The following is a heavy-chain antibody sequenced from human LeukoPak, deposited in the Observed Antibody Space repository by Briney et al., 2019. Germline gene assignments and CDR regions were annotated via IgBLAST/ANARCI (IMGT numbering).Heavy chain of an antibody. D-gene: IGHD3-22*01. CDR3: ARSSANYYASSGYYYVPPYYFDY. V-gene: IGHV4-39*02. CDR1: GGSISSSSYY. Sequence: SETLSLTCTVSGGSISSSSYYWGWLRQPPGKGLEWFVSIYYTGSTYYHPSLKSRVTISVDTCKNHFCLKLSSVPAADTAVYYCARSSANYYASSGYYYVPPYYFDYWGQGTLVTVSS. J-gene: IGHJ4*02. CDR2: IYYTGST.